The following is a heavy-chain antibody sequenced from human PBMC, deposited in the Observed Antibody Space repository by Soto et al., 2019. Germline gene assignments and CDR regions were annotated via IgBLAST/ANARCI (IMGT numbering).Heavy chain of an antibody. J-gene: IGHJ6*02. CDR2: ISGGDDAT. Sequence: GGSLRLSCAASGFIFSNYAMSWVRQAPGKGLEWVSTISGGDDATYYADSVKGRFTISRDNSKNTLYLQMNSLGAEDTAVYYCAKQSAEAGRGFYYYGMDVWGQETTVTVSS. CDR3: AKQSAEAGRGFYYYGMDV. V-gene: IGHV3-23*01. D-gene: IGHD6-19*01. CDR1: GFIFSNYA.